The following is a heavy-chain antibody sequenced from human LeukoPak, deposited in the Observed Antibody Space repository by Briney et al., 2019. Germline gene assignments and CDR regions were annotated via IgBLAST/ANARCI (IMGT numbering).Heavy chain of an antibody. V-gene: IGHV1-69*05. CDR2: IIPVFQTP. J-gene: IGHJ6*03. Sequence: GASVKVSCKASGGTFSSYAITWVRQAPGQGLEWLGGIIPVFQTPNYAQNLRGRVTITTDESTRTAYMELSSLRSEDTAIYYCARDSTLSRVITATTTYHYFYYIDVWGKGTTVTISS. CDR1: GGTFSSYA. CDR3: ARDSTLSRVITATTTYHYFYYIDV. D-gene: IGHD3-22*01.